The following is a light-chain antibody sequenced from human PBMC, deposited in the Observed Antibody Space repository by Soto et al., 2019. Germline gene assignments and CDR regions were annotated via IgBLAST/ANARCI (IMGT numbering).Light chain of an antibody. CDR2: GAS. V-gene: IGKV1-39*01. CDR1: QIISTY. Sequence: IQMTQTPSSLAASVGDRVTISCGASQIISTYLNWYQQKPGQVPTLLIYGASSLQSGVPSRFSASGSGTDFTLSISSLQREDFATYYCQQSYSTPHTFGQGTKVDIK. J-gene: IGKJ2*01. CDR3: QQSYSTPHT.